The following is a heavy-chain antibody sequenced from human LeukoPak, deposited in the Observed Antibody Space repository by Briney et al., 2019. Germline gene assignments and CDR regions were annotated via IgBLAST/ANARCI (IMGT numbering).Heavy chain of an antibody. Sequence: GGSLRLSCAASRFTFSSYSMNWVRQAPGKGLEWVSSISSSSYIYYADSVKGRFTISRDNAKNSLYLQMNSLRAEDTAVYYCARDEDSSGYCDYWGQGTLVTVSS. D-gene: IGHD3-22*01. CDR3: ARDEDSSGYCDY. CDR2: ISSSSYI. CDR1: RFTFSSYS. V-gene: IGHV3-21*01. J-gene: IGHJ4*02.